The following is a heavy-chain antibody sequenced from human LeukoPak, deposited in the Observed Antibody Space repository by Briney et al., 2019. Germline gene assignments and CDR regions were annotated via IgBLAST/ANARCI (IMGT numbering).Heavy chain of an antibody. J-gene: IGHJ4*02. Sequence: GGSLRLSCTASGITFISAWMNWVRQAPGKGLEWVGRIKSKTDGGTAEHAAPVKGRFIISRDDSKNTLYLQMNSLNSGDTGVYYCATALRGVGFWGQGTLVTVPS. CDR1: GITFISAW. CDR2: IKSKTDGGTA. V-gene: IGHV3-15*01. CDR3: ATALRGVGF. D-gene: IGHD3-3*01.